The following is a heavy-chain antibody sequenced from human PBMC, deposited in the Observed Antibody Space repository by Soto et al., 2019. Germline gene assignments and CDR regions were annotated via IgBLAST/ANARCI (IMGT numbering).Heavy chain of an antibody. CDR2: IKSKTDGGTT. J-gene: IGHJ4*02. V-gene: IGHV3-15*07. D-gene: IGHD3-16*01. Sequence: GGSLRLSCAASGFTFSNAWMNWVRQAPGKGLEWVGRIKSKTDGGTTDYAAPVKGRFTISRDDSKNTLYLQMNSLKTEDTAVYYCTTAGGGDGALRRTRWVPVDFDYWGQGTLVTVSS. CDR1: GFTFSNAW. CDR3: TTAGGGDGALRRTRWVPVDFDY.